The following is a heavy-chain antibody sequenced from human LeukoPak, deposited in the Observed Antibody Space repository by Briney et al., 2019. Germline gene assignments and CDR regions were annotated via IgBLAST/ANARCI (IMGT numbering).Heavy chain of an antibody. CDR3: VREGGGSFLDSFDI. CDR1: GFTFNTYT. D-gene: IGHD2-15*01. J-gene: IGHJ3*02. V-gene: IGHV3-48*01. Sequence: PGGSLRLSCAASGFTFNTYTMNWVRQAPGKGLEWVSYISGSSGIIDYADSVRGRFTISRDNAKNSLYLQMNSLRAEDTAVYYCVREGGGSFLDSFDIWGQGKLVTVSS. CDR2: ISGSSGII.